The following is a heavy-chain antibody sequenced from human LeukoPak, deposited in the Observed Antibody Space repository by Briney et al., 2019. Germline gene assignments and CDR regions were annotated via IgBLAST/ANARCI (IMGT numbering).Heavy chain of an antibody. CDR2: IYYSGST. D-gene: IGHD5-18*01. J-gene: IGHJ5*02. CDR1: GPSISSSSYY. V-gene: IGHV4-39*01. Sequence: SSETLSLTCTVSGPSISSSSYYWGWIRQPPGKGLEWIGSIYYSGSTFYNPSLKSRVTISVDTSKNQFSLKLSSVTAADTAVYYYARHAMVYTAMVVYNWFDPWGQGTLVTVSS. CDR3: ARHAMVYTAMVVYNWFDP.